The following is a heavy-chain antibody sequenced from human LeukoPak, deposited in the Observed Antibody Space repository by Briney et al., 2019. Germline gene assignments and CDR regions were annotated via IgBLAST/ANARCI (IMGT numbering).Heavy chain of an antibody. V-gene: IGHV1-24*01. Sequence: GASVKVSCKVSGYTLTELSMHWVRQAPGKGLEWMGGFDPEDGETIYAQKFQGRVTMTGDRSITTVYMELSRLRSDDTAVYYCARNRWLYGSGSSIDYWGQGALVTVSS. CDR3: ARNRWLYGSGSSIDY. CDR2: FDPEDGET. CDR1: GYTLTELS. J-gene: IGHJ4*02. D-gene: IGHD3-10*01.